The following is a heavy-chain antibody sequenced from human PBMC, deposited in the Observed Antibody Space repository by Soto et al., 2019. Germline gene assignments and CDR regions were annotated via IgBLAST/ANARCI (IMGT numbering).Heavy chain of an antibody. D-gene: IGHD2-2*01. V-gene: IGHV3-48*01. CDR3: ARGNPVAPLFEYPYYYMDV. CDR2: ISSSGSAI. CDR1: GFTFTTYS. J-gene: IGHJ6*03. Sequence: EVQLAESGGGLVQPGGSLRLSCAASGFTFTTYSMNWVRQAPGRGLEWVSYISSSGSAIYYADSVKGQFIISRDNAKNSLYLQMNNLGAEDTAVYYCARGNPVAPLFEYPYYYMDVWGKGTTVTVSS.